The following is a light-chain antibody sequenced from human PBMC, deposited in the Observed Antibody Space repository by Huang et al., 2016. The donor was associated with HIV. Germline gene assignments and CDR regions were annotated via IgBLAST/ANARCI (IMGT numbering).Light chain of an antibody. Sequence: DIVLTQSPLSLPVTPGEPASISCRSSQSLLYSNGYNYLHWYLQKPGHSPQLVISLASTRASGVPDMFSGSGSGTDFTLKISRVEAEDVGVYYCMQGLQTPQTFGQGTKVEIK. J-gene: IGKJ1*01. V-gene: IGKV2-28*01. CDR1: QSLLYSNGYNY. CDR3: MQGLQTPQT. CDR2: LAS.